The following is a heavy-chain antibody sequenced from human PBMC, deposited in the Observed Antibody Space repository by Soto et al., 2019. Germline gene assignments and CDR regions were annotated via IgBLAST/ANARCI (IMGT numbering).Heavy chain of an antibody. CDR3: ARRTVTTIGYYYYYGMDV. CDR1: GFTFSSYW. CDR2: IKQDGSEK. J-gene: IGHJ6*02. D-gene: IGHD4-17*01. Sequence: VQLVESGGGLVQPGGSLRLSCAASGFTFSSYWMSWVRQAPGKGREWVGNIKQDGSEKYYVDSVKGRFTISRDNAKNSLYLQMNSLRAEDTAVYYCARRTVTTIGYYYYYGMDVWGQGTTVTVSS. V-gene: IGHV3-7*03.